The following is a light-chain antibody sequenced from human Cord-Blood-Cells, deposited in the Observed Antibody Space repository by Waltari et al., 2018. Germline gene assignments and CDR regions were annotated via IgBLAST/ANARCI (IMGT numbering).Light chain of an antibody. CDR3: QQRSNWPLT. J-gene: IGKJ4*01. CDR2: DAS. CDR1: QSVSSY. V-gene: IGKV3-11*01. Sequence: VFTQYPDPLSLSPAERATLTCRASQSVSSYVAWYQQKPGQARRLLIYDASNRATGIPARFSGSGSGTDFTLTISSLEPEDFAVYYCQQRSNWPLTFGGGTKVEIK.